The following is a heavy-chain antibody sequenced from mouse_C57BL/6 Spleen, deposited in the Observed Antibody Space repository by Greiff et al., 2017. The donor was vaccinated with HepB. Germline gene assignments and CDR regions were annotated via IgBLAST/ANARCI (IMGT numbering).Heavy chain of an antibody. V-gene: IGHV1-82*01. CDR3: AREKELGIFAY. CDR1: GYAFSSSW. J-gene: IGHJ3*01. CDR2: IYPGDGDT. D-gene: IGHD4-1*01. Sequence: VQLQQSGPELVKPGASVKISCKASGYAFSSSWMNWVKQRPGKGLEWIGRIYPGDGDTNYNGTFKGKATLTADKSSSTAYMQLSSLTSEDSAVYFCAREKELGIFAYWGQGTLVTVSA.